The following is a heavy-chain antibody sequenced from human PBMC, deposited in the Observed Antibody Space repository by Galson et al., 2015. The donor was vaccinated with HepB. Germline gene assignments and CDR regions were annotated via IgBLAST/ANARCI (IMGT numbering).Heavy chain of an antibody. CDR3: ARFIAMAGTYYYGMDV. CDR2: IWYDGSNK. CDR1: GFTFSSYG. D-gene: IGHD6-19*01. J-gene: IGHJ6*02. V-gene: IGHV3-33*01. Sequence: SLRLSCAASGFTFSSYGMHWVRQAPGKGLEWVAVIWYDGSNKYYADSVKGRFTISRDNSKNTLYLQMNSLRAEDTAVYYCARFIAMAGTYYYGMDVWGQGTTVTVSS.